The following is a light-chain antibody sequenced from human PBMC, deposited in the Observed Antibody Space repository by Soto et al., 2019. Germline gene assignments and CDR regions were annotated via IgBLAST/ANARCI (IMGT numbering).Light chain of an antibody. V-gene: IGKV3-20*01. CDR1: QSVSSSY. Sequence: EIALTQSPATLSLSPGERATLSFRASQSVSSSYLAWYQQKPGQAPRLLIYGASSRATGIPDRFSGSGSGTDFTLTISRLEPEDFAVYYCQQYGSSPLAFGQGTKVDIK. J-gene: IGKJ1*01. CDR3: QQYGSSPLA. CDR2: GAS.